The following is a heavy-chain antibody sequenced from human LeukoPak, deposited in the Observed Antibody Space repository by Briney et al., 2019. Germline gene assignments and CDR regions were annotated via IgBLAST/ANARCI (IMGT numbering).Heavy chain of an antibody. V-gene: IGHV4-59*01. Sequence: SETLSLTCTVSGGSISRYFWSWVRQPPGQGPDWIVYFYYSGSTNYNPSLKSRVTISGDTSKNQFSLKLSSVTAADTAVYYCARDPIGNYFDYWGQGTLVTVSS. CDR3: ARDPIGNYFDY. CDR2: FYYSGST. CDR1: GGSISRYF. D-gene: IGHD1-26*01. J-gene: IGHJ4*02.